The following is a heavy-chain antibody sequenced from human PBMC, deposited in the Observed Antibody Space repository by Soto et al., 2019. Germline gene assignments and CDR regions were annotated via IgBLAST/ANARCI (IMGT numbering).Heavy chain of an antibody. CDR3: ARYCSSTSCHNYFDY. Sequence: EVQLVESGGGLVQPGGSLRLSCAASGFTVSSNYMSWVRQAPGKGLEWVSVIYSGGSTYYADSVKGRFTISRDNSKNTLYLQMNSLRAEDTAVYYCARYCSSTSCHNYFDYWGQGTLVTVSS. CDR2: IYSGGST. V-gene: IGHV3-66*01. J-gene: IGHJ4*02. CDR1: GFTVSSNY. D-gene: IGHD2-2*01.